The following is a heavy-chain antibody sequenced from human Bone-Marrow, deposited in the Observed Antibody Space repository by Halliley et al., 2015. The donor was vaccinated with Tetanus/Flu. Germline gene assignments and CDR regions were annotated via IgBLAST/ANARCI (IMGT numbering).Heavy chain of an antibody. CDR3: ARGNGETTTAHYFDS. J-gene: IGHJ4*02. CDR2: IYYSGSS. D-gene: IGHD4-17*01. V-gene: IGHV4-59*11. Sequence: LRLSCTVSGGSTSRHYWSWIRQPPGKGLEWIGYIYYSGSSNYNPSLKSRVTMSLDMSKSQFSLRLASVTAADTAVYYCARGNGETTTAHYFDSWGQGTSVTVSS. CDR1: GGSTSRHY.